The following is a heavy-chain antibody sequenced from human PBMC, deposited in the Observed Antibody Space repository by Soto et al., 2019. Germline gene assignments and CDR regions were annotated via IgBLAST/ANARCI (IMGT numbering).Heavy chain of an antibody. CDR1: GGSFSGYY. CDR2: INHSGST. V-gene: IGHV4-34*01. CDR3: ARGLRVPQAATPSDDY. J-gene: IGHJ4*02. D-gene: IGHD2-15*01. Sequence: QVQLQQWGAGLLKPSETLSLTCAVYGGSFSGYYWSWIRQPPGKGLEWIGEINHSGSTNYNPSLKSRVTISVDTSKNQFSLKLSSVTAADTAVYYCARGLRVPQAATPSDDYWGQGTLVTVSS.